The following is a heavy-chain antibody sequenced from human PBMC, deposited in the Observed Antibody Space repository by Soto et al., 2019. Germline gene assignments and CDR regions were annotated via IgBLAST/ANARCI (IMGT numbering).Heavy chain of an antibody. CDR1: GGTFSSYA. CDR3: ARASLSSWSAEYYFDY. CDR2: IIPIFGTA. Sequence: ASVKVSCKASGGTFSSYAISWVRQAPGQGLEWMGGIIPIFGTANYAQKFQGRVTITADKSTSTAYMELSSLRSEDTAVYYCARASLSSWSAEYYFDYWGQGTLVTVSS. J-gene: IGHJ4*02. D-gene: IGHD6-13*01. V-gene: IGHV1-69*06.